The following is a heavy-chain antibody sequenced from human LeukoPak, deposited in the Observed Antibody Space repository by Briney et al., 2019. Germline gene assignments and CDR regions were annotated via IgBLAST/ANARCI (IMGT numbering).Heavy chain of an antibody. Sequence: RGSLRLSCVASGFTFNTYAIHWVRQAPGKGLEWVAVISYDGSNKYYEDSVKGRFTISRDNSKNTLYLQMNSLRAEDMAVYYCASEEWYYFDYWGQGTLVTVSS. J-gene: IGHJ4*02. D-gene: IGHD3-3*01. V-gene: IGHV3-30-3*01. CDR1: GFTFNTYA. CDR3: ASEEWYYFDY. CDR2: ISYDGSNK.